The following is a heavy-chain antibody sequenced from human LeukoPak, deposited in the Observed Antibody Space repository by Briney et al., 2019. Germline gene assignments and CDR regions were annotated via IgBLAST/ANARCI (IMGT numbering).Heavy chain of an antibody. CDR3: ARVYGSGSGRFDY. Sequence: GGSLRLSCAASGFTFSSYEMNWVRQAPGKGLEWVSYISSSGSTIYYADSVKGRFTISRDNAKNSMYLQMNSLRAEDTAVYYCARVYGSGSGRFDYWGQGTLVTVSS. CDR1: GFTFSSYE. CDR2: ISSSGSTI. D-gene: IGHD3-10*01. J-gene: IGHJ4*02. V-gene: IGHV3-48*03.